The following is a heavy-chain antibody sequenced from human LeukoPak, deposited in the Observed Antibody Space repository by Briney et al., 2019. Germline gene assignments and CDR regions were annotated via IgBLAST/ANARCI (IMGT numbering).Heavy chain of an antibody. Sequence: GGSLRLSCAASGFTFSSYGMHWVRQAPGKGLEWVAFIRYDGSNKYYADSVKGRFTISRDNSKNTLYPQMNSLRAEDTAVYYCAKAHGSAGPFDYWGQGTLVTVSS. D-gene: IGHD1-26*01. CDR3: AKAHGSAGPFDY. J-gene: IGHJ4*02. CDR2: IRYDGSNK. V-gene: IGHV3-30*02. CDR1: GFTFSSYG.